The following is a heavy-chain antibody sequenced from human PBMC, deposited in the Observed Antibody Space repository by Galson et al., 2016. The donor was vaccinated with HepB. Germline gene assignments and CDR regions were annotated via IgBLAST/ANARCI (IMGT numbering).Heavy chain of an antibody. Sequence: SLRLSCAASGFTVSSNYMSWVRQAPGKGLEWVSEIYRGGSTNYAESVKGRFTISRDNYKNTLYLQMNGLRAEDTAVYYCAGGNYGDPLDYWGQGTLVTVSS. CDR3: AGGNYGDPLDY. J-gene: IGHJ4*02. CDR1: GFTVSSNY. V-gene: IGHV3-53*01. D-gene: IGHD4-17*01. CDR2: IYRGGST.